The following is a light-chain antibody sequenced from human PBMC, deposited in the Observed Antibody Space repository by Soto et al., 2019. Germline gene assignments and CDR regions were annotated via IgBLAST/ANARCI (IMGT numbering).Light chain of an antibody. CDR1: QSISSW. J-gene: IGKJ1*01. V-gene: IGKV1-5*03. Sequence: DIQMTQSPSTLSASVGERVTITCRASQSISSWLAWYQQKQGKAPKLLIYKAAILESGVPSRFSGSGSGTEFTLTISSLQPDDFAPYYCQQYNSYSRTFGQGTKVELK. CDR2: KAA. CDR3: QQYNSYSRT.